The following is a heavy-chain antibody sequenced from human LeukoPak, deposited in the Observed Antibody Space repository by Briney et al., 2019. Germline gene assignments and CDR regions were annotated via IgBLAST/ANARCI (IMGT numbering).Heavy chain of an antibody. Sequence: GGSLRLSCAASGFPFSNHAMSWVRQPPGKGLEWVSAISNGNTYYADSVRGRFTISRDDSKNMVYLQMNSLRDEDTALYYCVREAGYCASVCLKTNWFDPWGQGTLVTVSS. D-gene: IGHD2-21*02. CDR3: VREAGYCASVCLKTNWFDP. J-gene: IGHJ5*02. CDR1: GFPFSNHA. CDR2: ISNGNT. V-gene: IGHV3-23*01.